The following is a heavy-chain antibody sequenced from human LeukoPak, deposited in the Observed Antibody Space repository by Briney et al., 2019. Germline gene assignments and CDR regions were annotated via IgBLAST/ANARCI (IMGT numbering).Heavy chain of an antibody. V-gene: IGHV3-66*01. CDR2: IYSGGST. J-gene: IGHJ4*02. Sequence: GGPLRLSCAASGFTVSSNYMSWVRQAPGKGLEWVSVIYSGGSTYYADSVKGRFTISRDNSKNTLYLQMNSLRAEDTAVYYCARDRMTGWFFDYWGQGTLVTVSS. D-gene: IGHD3-9*01. CDR3: ARDRMTGWFFDY. CDR1: GFTVSSNY.